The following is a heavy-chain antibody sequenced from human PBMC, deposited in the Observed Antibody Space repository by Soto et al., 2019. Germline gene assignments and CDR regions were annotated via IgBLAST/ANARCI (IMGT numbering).Heavy chain of an antibody. CDR3: ARGLGIAPAGTVGY. V-gene: IGHV1-3*01. Sequence: ASVNVSYKASGYTFTSYAMHWVRQAPGQRLEWMGWINAGNGTTKYSQKFQGRVTITRDTSSSTAYMEQSSLRSEDTAVYYCARGLGIAPAGTVGYWGQGTLVTVS. CDR2: INAGNGTT. CDR1: GYTFTSYA. D-gene: IGHD6-13*01. J-gene: IGHJ4*02.